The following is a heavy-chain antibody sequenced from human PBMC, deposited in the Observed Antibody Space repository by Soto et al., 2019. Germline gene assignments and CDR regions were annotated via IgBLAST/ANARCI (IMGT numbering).Heavy chain of an antibody. CDR3: ARERNTGYDYSYYYGMDV. CDR2: ISYEGSNK. CDR1: GFTFSPHA. J-gene: IGHJ6*02. V-gene: IGHV3-30-3*01. D-gene: IGHD5-18*01. Sequence: GGSLRLSCAASGFTFSPHAMHWVRQGPGKGLEWVAVISYEGSNKYYADSVKGRFTITRDNSKNTLYLQMNSLRAEDTAVYYCARERNTGYDYSYYYGMDVWGQGTTVTVSS.